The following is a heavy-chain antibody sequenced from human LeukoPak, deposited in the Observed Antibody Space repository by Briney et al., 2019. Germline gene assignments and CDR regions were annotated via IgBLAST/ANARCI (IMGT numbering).Heavy chain of an antibody. CDR2: ISSSGNTI. Sequence: GGSLRLSCAASGXTFSSYEMNWVRQAPGKGREWVSYISSSGNTIYYADSVKGRFTISRDNAKNSLFLQMNSLRAEDTALYYCARDRGYSYGYTPWGQGTLVTVSS. CDR1: GXTFSSYE. D-gene: IGHD5-18*01. V-gene: IGHV3-48*03. J-gene: IGHJ5*02. CDR3: ARDRGYSYGYTP.